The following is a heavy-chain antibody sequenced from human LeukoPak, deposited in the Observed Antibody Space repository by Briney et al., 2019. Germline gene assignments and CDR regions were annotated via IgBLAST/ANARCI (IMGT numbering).Heavy chain of an antibody. Sequence: GGSLRLSCAASGFTFDDYAMPWVRQAPGKGLEWVSGISWNSGSIGYADSVKGRFTISRDNAKNSLYLQMNSLRAEDTALYYCARGMGYCSSTSCYKGDYFDYWGQGTLVTVSS. CDR1: GFTFDDYA. D-gene: IGHD2-2*02. V-gene: IGHV3-9*01. J-gene: IGHJ4*02. CDR2: ISWNSGSI. CDR3: ARGMGYCSSTSCYKGDYFDY.